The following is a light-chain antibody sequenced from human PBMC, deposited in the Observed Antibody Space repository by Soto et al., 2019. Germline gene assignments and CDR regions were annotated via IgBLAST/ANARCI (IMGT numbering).Light chain of an antibody. J-gene: IGLJ1*01. V-gene: IGLV1-47*01. CDR2: RNN. Sequence: QSVLTQPPSTSRTPGQRVTISCSGSSSDIGSNAVYWYQQLPGTAPKLLIYRNNQRPSGVPDRFSGTKSGTSASLAISGLRSEDEADYYCAAWNYGLSGFVFGTGTKVTVL. CDR3: AAWNYGLSGFV. CDR1: SSDIGSNA.